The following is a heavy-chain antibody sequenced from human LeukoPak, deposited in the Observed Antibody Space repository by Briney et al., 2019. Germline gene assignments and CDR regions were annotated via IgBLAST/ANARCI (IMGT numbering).Heavy chain of an antibody. CDR2: IYDSGST. CDR3: ARTTEAHSWQTRYYSYYMDV. Sequence: SETLSLTRTVSGGSLSSYYWSWIRQPPGKGLEGMGLIYDSGSTNYIPSLTSRVTRSVDTAKTQFYLKLRSVTAADTAVYYCARTTEAHSWQTRYYSYYMDVWGKGTTVTVSS. CDR1: GGSLSSYY. V-gene: IGHV4-59*01. J-gene: IGHJ6*03. D-gene: IGHD6-13*01.